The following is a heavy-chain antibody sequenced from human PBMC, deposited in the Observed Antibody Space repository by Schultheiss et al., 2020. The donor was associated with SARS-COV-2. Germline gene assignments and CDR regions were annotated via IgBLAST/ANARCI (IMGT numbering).Heavy chain of an antibody. CDR1: GGSFSGYY. Sequence: SQTLSLTCAVYGGSFSGYYWSWIRQPPGKGLEWIGEINHSGSTNYNPSLKSRVTISVDTSKNQFSLKLSSVTAADTAVYYCARGKPFYDSSGYYYPFDYWGQGTLVTVSS. J-gene: IGHJ4*02. D-gene: IGHD3-22*01. V-gene: IGHV4-34*01. CDR2: INHSGST. CDR3: ARGKPFYDSSGYYYPFDY.